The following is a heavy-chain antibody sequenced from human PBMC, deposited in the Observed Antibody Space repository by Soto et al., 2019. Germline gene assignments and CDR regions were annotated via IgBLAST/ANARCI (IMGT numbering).Heavy chain of an antibody. J-gene: IGHJ4*02. D-gene: IGHD2-15*01. CDR2: IYSGGST. CDR3: ALGGTYCSGGSCYYLSDY. V-gene: IGHV3-53*01. Sequence: ESGGGLIQPGGSLRLSCAASGFTVSSNYMSWVRQAPGKGLEWVSVIYSGGSTYYADSVKGRFTISRDNSKNTLYLQMNSLRAEDTAVYYCALGGTYCSGGSCYYLSDYWGQGTLVTVSS. CDR1: GFTVSSNY.